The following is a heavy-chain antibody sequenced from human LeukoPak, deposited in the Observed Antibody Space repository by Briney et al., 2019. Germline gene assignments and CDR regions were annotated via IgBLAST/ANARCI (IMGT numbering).Heavy chain of an antibody. CDR1: GGSFSGNY. Sequence: PSETLSLTCAVYGGSFSGNYWNWIRQPPGKGLEWIGEINQSGSTNYNPSLKSRVTISVDTSKNQFSLKLRSVTAADTAVYYCARSNVYSGSWGQGTQVTVSS. CDR3: ARSNVYSGS. D-gene: IGHD1-26*01. J-gene: IGHJ4*02. V-gene: IGHV4-34*01. CDR2: INQSGST.